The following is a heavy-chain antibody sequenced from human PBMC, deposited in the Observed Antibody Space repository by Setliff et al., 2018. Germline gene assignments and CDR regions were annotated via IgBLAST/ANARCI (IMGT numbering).Heavy chain of an antibody. Sequence: SETLSLTCSVSGGSISSGGFYWSWIRQSAGRGLEWIGHFHTGGATDYNLSLKSRVTISLDSSKNQFSLRLSSVTAADTAFYYCATSYLTLEAAFDVWGQGTMVTVS. D-gene: IGHD1-1*01. CDR2: FHTGGAT. J-gene: IGHJ3*01. CDR1: GGSISSGGFY. V-gene: IGHV4-61*09. CDR3: ATSYLTLEAAFDV.